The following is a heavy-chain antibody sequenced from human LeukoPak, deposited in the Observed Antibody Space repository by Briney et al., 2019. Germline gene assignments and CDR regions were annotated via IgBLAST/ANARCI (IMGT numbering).Heavy chain of an antibody. Sequence: GGSLRLSCAASGFTFVGNAVTWVRQAPGKGLEWVSVIYSGGSTYYADSVKGRFTISRDNSKNTLYLQMNSLRAEDTAVYYCALVVSSGYDFDYWGQGTLVTVSS. CDR3: ALVVSSGYDFDY. J-gene: IGHJ4*02. CDR2: IYSGGST. CDR1: GFTFVGNA. D-gene: IGHD5-12*01. V-gene: IGHV3-66*01.